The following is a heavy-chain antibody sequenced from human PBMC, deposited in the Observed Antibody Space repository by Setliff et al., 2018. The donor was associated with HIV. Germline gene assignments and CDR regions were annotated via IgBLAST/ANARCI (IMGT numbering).Heavy chain of an antibody. J-gene: IGHJ3*02. CDR1: GGSFSGYY. CDR3: ARNDAFDI. Sequence: SETLSLTCAVYGGSFSGYYWSWIRQPPGKGLEWIGQINHSGNTNYNPSLKSRVTISMDTSKNQFSLKLSSVTAADTAVYYCARNDAFDIWGQGTLVTVSS. CDR2: INHSGNT. V-gene: IGHV4-34*01.